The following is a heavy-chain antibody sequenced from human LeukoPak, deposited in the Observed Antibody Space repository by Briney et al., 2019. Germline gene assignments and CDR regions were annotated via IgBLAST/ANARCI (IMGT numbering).Heavy chain of an antibody. V-gene: IGHV3-48*03. CDR1: GFTFSSYE. CDR3: VRANDAFDI. J-gene: IGHJ3*02. CDR2: IGSAGSTI. Sequence: GESLRLSXAASGFTFSSYEVNWVRQAPGKGVEWVSYIGSAGSTIYYADSVKGRFTISRDNAKNSLYLQMNSLRAEDTAVYYCVRANDAFDIWGQGTMVIVSS.